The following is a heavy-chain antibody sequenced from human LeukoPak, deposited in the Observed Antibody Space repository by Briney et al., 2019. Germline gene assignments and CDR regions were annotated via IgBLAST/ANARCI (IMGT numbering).Heavy chain of an antibody. J-gene: IGHJ4*02. CDR1: GFGVHTFA. Sequence: GGSLSLSCAVSGFGVHTFAMSWVSQAPGKGLEWLSSITKYDGRVYYADSVRGRFTISRDSSQNELYLQMNSLRADDSAIYYCAKDHSADGWPTFEYWGRGTLVTVSS. D-gene: IGHD5-24*01. V-gene: IGHV3-23*01. CDR3: AKDHSADGWPTFEY. CDR2: ITKYDGRV.